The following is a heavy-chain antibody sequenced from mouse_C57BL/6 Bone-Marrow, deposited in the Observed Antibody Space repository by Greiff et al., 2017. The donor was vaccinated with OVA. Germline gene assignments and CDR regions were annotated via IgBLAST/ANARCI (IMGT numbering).Heavy chain of an antibody. D-gene: IGHD1-1*01. J-gene: IGHJ2*01. CDR1: GFTFSSYA. V-gene: IGHV5-4*03. CDR3: ARGFITYFDY. CDR2: ISDGGSYT. Sequence: EVKVVESGGGLVKPGGSLKLSCAASGFTFSSYAMSWVRQTPEKRLEWVATISDGGSYTYYPDNVKGRFTISRDNAKNNLYLQMSHLKSEDTAMYYCARGFITYFDYWGQGTTLTVSS.